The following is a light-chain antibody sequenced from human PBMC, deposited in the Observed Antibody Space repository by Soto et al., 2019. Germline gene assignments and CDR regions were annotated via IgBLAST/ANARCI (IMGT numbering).Light chain of an antibody. CDR3: QHHSNWLRT. Sequence: EVVLTQSPATLSLSPGERATLSCRASQTVGGHFAWYQQKPGQAPWLLISETSNRATGIPGRFSGSGSGTDVTLTISSLEPEDFAVYYCQHHSNWLRTFGGGTKVEIE. J-gene: IGKJ4*01. V-gene: IGKV3-11*01. CDR2: ETS. CDR1: QTVGGH.